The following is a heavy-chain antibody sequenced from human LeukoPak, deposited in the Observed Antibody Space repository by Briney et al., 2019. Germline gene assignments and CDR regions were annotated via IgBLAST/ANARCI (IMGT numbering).Heavy chain of an antibody. D-gene: IGHD3-10*01. CDR1: GFTFSSHA. V-gene: IGHV3-30*04. Sequence: GGSLRLSCAASGFTFSSHAMHWVRQAPGKGLEWVAVISYDGSNKYYADSVKGRFTISRDNSKNTLYLQMNSLRAEDTAVYYCARSNVWFGELIGWGQGTLVTVSS. J-gene: IGHJ4*02. CDR3: ARSNVWFGELIG. CDR2: ISYDGSNK.